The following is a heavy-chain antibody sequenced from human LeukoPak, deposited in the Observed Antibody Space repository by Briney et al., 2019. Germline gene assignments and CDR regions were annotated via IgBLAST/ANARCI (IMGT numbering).Heavy chain of an antibody. V-gene: IGHV3-74*03. CDR2: INSDGSNA. CDR3: ARDVGGNLGDAFDI. D-gene: IGHD4-23*01. J-gene: IGHJ3*02. CDR1: GFTFSNYW. Sequence: GGSLRLSCAASGFTFSNYWVHWVRQAPGKGLVWVSRINSDGSNATYADSVKGRFTISRDNAKNTLYVQMNSLRAEDTAVYYCARDVGGNLGDAFDIWGQGTMVTVSS.